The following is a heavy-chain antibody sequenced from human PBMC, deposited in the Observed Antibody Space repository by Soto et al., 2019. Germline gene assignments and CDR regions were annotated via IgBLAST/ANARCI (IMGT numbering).Heavy chain of an antibody. CDR1: GASISSSRSY. CDR2: FYYTGGT. D-gene: IGHD5-18*01. V-gene: IGHV4-39*07. Sequence: PSETLSLTCTVSGASISSSRSYWGWVRQPPGKGLEWIVSFYYTGGTYSTYYNPSLKSRVTISVDTSKSQFSLNLRSVTAEDTAVYYCAKDSIQLWLQESDYWGQGTLVTVSS. J-gene: IGHJ4*02. CDR3: AKDSIQLWLQESDY.